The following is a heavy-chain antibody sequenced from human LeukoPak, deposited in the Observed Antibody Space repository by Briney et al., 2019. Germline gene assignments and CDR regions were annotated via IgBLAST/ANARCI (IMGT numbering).Heavy chain of an antibody. CDR3: TSKTTVTTVDDY. D-gene: IGHD4-17*01. J-gene: IGHJ4*02. CDR1: GFTFSGSA. V-gene: IGHV3-73*01. Sequence: GGSLKLSCAASGFTFSGSAMHWVRQPSGKGLEWVGRIRSKANSYATAYAASVKGRFTISRDDSKNTAYLQMNSLKTEDTAVYYCTSKTTVTTVDDYWGQGTLVTVSS. CDR2: IRSKANSYAT.